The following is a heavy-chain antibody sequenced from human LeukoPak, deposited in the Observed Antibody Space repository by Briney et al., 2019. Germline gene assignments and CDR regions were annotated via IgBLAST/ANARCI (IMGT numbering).Heavy chain of an antibody. J-gene: IGHJ4*02. CDR2: ISAYNGNT. CDR3: ARERGYCSSTSCSNFDY. Sequence: ASVKVSCQASGYTFTSYGISWVRQAPGQGLEWMGWISAYNGNTNYAQKLQGRVTMTTDTSTSTAYMELRSLRSDDTAVYYCARERGYCSSTSCSNFDYWGQGTLVTVSS. D-gene: IGHD2-2*01. V-gene: IGHV1-18*01. CDR1: GYTFTSYG.